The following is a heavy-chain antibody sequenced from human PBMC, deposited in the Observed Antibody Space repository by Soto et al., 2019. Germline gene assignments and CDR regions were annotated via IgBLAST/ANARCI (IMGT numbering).Heavy chain of an antibody. CDR2: IYSGGST. V-gene: IGHV3-53*04. CDR3: AGRTRDAFDI. D-gene: IGHD2-15*01. CDR1: GFTVSSNY. Sequence: GESLNLSCAASGFTVSSNYMSWVRQAPGKGLEWVSVIYSGGSTYYADSVKGRFTISRHNSKNTLYLQMNSLRAEDTAVYYCAGRTRDAFDIWGQGTMVTVSS. J-gene: IGHJ3*02.